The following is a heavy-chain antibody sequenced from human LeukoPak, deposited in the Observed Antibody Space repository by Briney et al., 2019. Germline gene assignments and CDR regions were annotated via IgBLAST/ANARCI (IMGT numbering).Heavy chain of an antibody. CDR3: ARDGPELLWFGELSRWFDP. CDR2: INHSGST. J-gene: IGHJ5*02. CDR1: GGSFNGYY. V-gene: IGHV4-34*01. Sequence: SETLSLTCAVYGGSFNGYYWSWIRQPPGKGLEWIGEINHSGSTNYNPSLKSRVTISVDTSKNQFSLKLSSVTAADTAVYYCARDGPELLWFGELSRWFDPWGQGTLVTVSS. D-gene: IGHD3-10*01.